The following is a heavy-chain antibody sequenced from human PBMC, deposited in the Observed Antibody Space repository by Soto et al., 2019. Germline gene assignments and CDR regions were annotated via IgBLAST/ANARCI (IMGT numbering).Heavy chain of an antibody. CDR2: ISYDGSNK. D-gene: IGHD3-3*01. Sequence: PGGSLRLSCAASGFTFSSYAMHWVRQAPGKGLEWVAVISYDGSNKYYADSVKGRFTISRDNSKNTLYLQMNSLRAEDTAVYYCARGPEYYDFWSGPRYWGQGTLVTVSS. CDR3: ARGPEYYDFWSGPRY. J-gene: IGHJ4*02. V-gene: IGHV3-30-3*01. CDR1: GFTFSSYA.